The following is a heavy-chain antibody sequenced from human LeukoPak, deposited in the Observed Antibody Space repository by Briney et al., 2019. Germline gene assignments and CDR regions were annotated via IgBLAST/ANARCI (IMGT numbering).Heavy chain of an antibody. D-gene: IGHD6-13*01. J-gene: IGHJ4*02. V-gene: IGHV3-21*01. CDR2: ISTRSDYI. Sequence: GGSLRLSCAASGFTFSTYSMNWVRQAPGKGLEWVSSISTRSDYIYYADSVKGRFTISRDNARNSLYLQMNSLRAEDTAVYFCVRDSSWFDYWGQGTLVTGSS. CDR1: GFTFSTYS. CDR3: VRDSSWFDY.